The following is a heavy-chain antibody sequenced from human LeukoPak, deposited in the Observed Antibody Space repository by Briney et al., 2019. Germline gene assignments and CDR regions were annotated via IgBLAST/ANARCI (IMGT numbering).Heavy chain of an antibody. J-gene: IGHJ4*02. D-gene: IGHD3-16*01. CDR3: ASRIMITFGGVPFDY. CDR1: GGTFSSYA. CDR2: IIPILGIA. Sequence: ASVKVSCKASGGTFSSYAISWVRQAPGQGLEWRGRIIPILGIANYAQKFQGRVTITADKSTSTAYMELSSLRSEDTAVYYCASRIMITFGGVPFDYWGQGTLVTVSS. V-gene: IGHV1-69*04.